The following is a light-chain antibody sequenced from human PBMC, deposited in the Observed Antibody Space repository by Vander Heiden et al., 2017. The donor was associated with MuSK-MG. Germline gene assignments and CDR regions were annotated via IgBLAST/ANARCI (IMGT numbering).Light chain of an antibody. CDR3: LQDLTTRRT. V-gene: IGKV1-NL1*01. CDR2: GGS. J-gene: IGKJ1*01. CDR1: QVIRDA. Sequence: IQMTQSPSSLSASVGDTVNVSCRASQVIRDALVWYQQRPGAAPKLLIYGGSKLQVGVPSRFRGSGSGADYTLTISDLQPEDFATYYCLQDLTTRRTFGQGTRVDIK.